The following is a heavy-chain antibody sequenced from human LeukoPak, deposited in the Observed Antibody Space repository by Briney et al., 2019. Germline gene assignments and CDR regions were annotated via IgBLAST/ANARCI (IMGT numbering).Heavy chain of an antibody. CDR1: GFSVSAHY. CDR3: AGRRGSSFDY. V-gene: IGHV3-53*01. J-gene: IGHJ4*02. Sequence: GGSLRLSCAAPGFSVSAHYMSWVRQAPGKGLEWVSTLFGGDTIDYTDCEKGRFTISRDNSGNTLYLQMNNLRADDTAVYYCAGRRGSSFDYWGRGTQVIVSS. D-gene: IGHD1-26*01. CDR2: LFGGDTI.